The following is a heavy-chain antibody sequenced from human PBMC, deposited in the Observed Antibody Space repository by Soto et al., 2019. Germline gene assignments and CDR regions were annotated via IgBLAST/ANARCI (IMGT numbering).Heavy chain of an antibody. CDR1: GFTFSGSA. CDR2: IRSKANSYAT. V-gene: IGHV3-73*01. Sequence: GRSLRLSCAASGFTFSGSAMHWVRQASGKGLEWVGRIRSKANSYATAYAASVKGRFTISRDDSKNTAYLQMNSLKTEDTAVYYCTRQSSGAYFDYWGQGTLVTVSS. CDR3: TRQSSGAYFDY. D-gene: IGHD6-19*01. J-gene: IGHJ4*02.